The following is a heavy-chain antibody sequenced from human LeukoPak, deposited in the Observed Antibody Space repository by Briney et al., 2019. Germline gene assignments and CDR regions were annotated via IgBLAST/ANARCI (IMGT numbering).Heavy chain of an antibody. CDR1: GGSFSGYY. Sequence: SETLSLTCAVYGGSFSGYYWSWIRQPPGKGLEWIGEINRSGSTNYNPSLKSRVTISVDTSKNQFSLKLSSVAAADTAVYYCARTPRYDYIWGSYRYTGDSAFDIWGQGTMVTVSS. V-gene: IGHV4-34*01. J-gene: IGHJ3*02. CDR2: INRSGST. CDR3: ARTPRYDYIWGSYRYTGDSAFDI. D-gene: IGHD3-16*02.